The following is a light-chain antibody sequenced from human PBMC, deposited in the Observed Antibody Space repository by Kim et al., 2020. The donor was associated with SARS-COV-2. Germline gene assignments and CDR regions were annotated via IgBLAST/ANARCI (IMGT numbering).Light chain of an antibody. V-gene: IGKV3-11*01. Sequence: EIVLTQSPASLSLSPWERATLSCRASQSINYYLAWYQQKPGQAPRLLIYDASNRVPGIPARFSGSGSGTDFALTISSLEPEDFAIYYCQQRSNWPLTFGGGTKVDIK. CDR1: QSINYY. J-gene: IGKJ4*01. CDR3: QQRSNWPLT. CDR2: DAS.